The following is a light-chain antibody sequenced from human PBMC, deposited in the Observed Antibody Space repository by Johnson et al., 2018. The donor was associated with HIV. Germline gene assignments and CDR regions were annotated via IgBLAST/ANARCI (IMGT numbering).Light chain of an antibody. V-gene: IGLV1-51*01. Sequence: QSVLTQPPSVSAAPGQKVTISCSGSSSNIGNNYVSWYQQVPGAAPKLLIYDTNRRPSGIPDRFSGSKSGPSATLGITGLQTGDEADYYCGTWDSSLSAFYVFGTGTKVTVL. CDR1: SSNIGNNY. CDR2: DTN. CDR3: GTWDSSLSAFYV. J-gene: IGLJ1*01.